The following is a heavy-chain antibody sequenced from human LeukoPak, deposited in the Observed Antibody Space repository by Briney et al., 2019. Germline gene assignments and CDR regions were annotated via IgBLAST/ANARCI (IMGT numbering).Heavy chain of an antibody. CDR2: IYYSGST. J-gene: IGHJ5*02. Sequence: SETLSLTCTVSGGSINSYYWGWIRQPPGKGLEWIGSIYYSGSTYYNPSLKSRVTISVDTSKNQFSLKLSSVTAADTAVYYCARACGYYDFWSDANWFDPWGQGTLVTVSS. CDR1: GGSINSYY. V-gene: IGHV4-39*07. D-gene: IGHD3-3*01. CDR3: ARACGYYDFWSDANWFDP.